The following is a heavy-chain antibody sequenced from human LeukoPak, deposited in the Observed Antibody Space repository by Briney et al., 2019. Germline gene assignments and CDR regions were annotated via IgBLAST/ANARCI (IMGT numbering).Heavy chain of an antibody. CDR1: GFTFSSYG. Sequence: GGSLRLPCAASGFTFSSYGMHWARQAPGKGLEWVAVISYDGSNKYYADSVKGRFTISRGNSKNTLYLQMNSLRAEDTAVYYCAKGGDSSGYYFDYWGQGTLVTVSS. CDR2: ISYDGSNK. J-gene: IGHJ4*02. D-gene: IGHD3-22*01. V-gene: IGHV3-30*18. CDR3: AKGGDSSGYYFDY.